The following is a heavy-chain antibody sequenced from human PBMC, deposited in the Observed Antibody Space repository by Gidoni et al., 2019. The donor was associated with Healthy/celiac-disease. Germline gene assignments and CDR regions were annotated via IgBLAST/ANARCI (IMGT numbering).Heavy chain of an antibody. D-gene: IGHD2-21*01. Sequence: EVQLLESGGGLVQPGGSLRLSCAASGFTFSSYSMGWVRQAPGKGLEWVTAIRGSGGSTYYADSVKGRFTISRDNSKNTLYLQMNSLRAEDTAVYYCAKVPTYWGGDCYYWFDPWGQGTLVTVSS. CDR2: IRGSGGST. CDR1: GFTFSSYS. V-gene: IGHV3-23*01. CDR3: AKVPTYWGGDCYYWFDP. J-gene: IGHJ5*02.